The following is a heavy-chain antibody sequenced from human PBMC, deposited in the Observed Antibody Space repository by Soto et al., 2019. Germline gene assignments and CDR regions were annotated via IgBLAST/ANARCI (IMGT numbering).Heavy chain of an antibody. D-gene: IGHD3-22*01. CDR3: ARNLYYYDSSGYMD. CDR1: GFTFSSYA. Sequence: QPGGSLRLSCAASGFTFSSYAMSWVRQAPGKGLEWVSAISGSGGSTYYADSVKGRFTISRDNSKNTLYLQMNSLRAEDTAVYYCARNLYYYDSSGYMDWGQGTLVTVSS. CDR2: ISGSGGST. J-gene: IGHJ4*02. V-gene: IGHV3-23*01.